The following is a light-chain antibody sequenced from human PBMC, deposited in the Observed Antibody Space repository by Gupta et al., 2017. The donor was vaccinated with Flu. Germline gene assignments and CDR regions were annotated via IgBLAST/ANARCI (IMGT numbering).Light chain of an antibody. Sequence: LVFTQSPTPLSLSPGERATLPCRASQSVRSYLAWYPQKPSQAPRLLIYDASNRATGIPARFSGSGSGTEFTLTSSSLEPEDFAVYYCQQRSNWRITFGQGTRLEIK. CDR1: QSVRSY. CDR2: DAS. V-gene: IGKV3-11*01. CDR3: QQRSNWRIT. J-gene: IGKJ5*01.